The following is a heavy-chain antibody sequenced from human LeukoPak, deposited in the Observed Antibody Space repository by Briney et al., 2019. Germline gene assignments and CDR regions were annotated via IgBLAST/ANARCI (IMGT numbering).Heavy chain of an antibody. V-gene: IGHV4-59*01. D-gene: IGHD2-15*01. CDR2: ISYSGST. Sequence: SETLSLTCTVSGGSISSYYWSWIRQPAGKGLEWIGYISYSGSTNYNPSLKSRVTISVDTSKNQFSLNLSSVTAADTAVYYCARRGSGGRSFDIWGQGTMVTVSS. J-gene: IGHJ3*02. CDR3: ARRGSGGRSFDI. CDR1: GGSISSYY.